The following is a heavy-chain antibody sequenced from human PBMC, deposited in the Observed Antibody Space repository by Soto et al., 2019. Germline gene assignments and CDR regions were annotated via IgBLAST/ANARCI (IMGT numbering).Heavy chain of an antibody. CDR1: GFTFSTYG. Sequence: QVQLVESGGGVVQPGRSLRLSCTASGFTFSTYGMHWVRQAPGEGLEWVAVIWYDGTNEYYADSVKGRFTISRDNSKNTLYLQMNSLRAEDTAVYYCARVRRGYYPTLDYGSQGTLVTVSS. D-gene: IGHD3-22*01. CDR2: IWYDGTNE. V-gene: IGHV3-33*01. CDR3: ARVRRGYYPTLDY. J-gene: IGHJ4*02.